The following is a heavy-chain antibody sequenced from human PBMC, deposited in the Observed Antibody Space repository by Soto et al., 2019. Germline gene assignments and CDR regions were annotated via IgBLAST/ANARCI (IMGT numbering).Heavy chain of an antibody. V-gene: IGHV3-48*01. D-gene: IGHD3-10*01. J-gene: IGHJ4*02. Sequence: EVQLVESGGGLVQPGGSLRLSCVVSGFTFNSYSMDWVRQAPGKGLEWVSYITSGSSTIHYADSVKGRFTISRDNAKNSVFLQMNILRVEATAVYYCVRDAGSLGYWGQGTLVTVSS. CDR1: GFTFNSYS. CDR2: ITSGSSTI. CDR3: VRDAGSLGY.